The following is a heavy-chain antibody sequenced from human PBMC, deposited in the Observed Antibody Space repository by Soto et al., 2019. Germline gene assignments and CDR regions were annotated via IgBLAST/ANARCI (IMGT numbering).Heavy chain of an antibody. CDR2: IIPIFGTA. V-gene: IGHV1-69*13. Sequence: SVKVSCKASGGTFSSYAISWVRQAPGQGLEWMGGIIPIFGTANYAQKFQGRVTITADESTSTAYMELSSLRSEDTAVYYCARGVDASSPDYYYGMDVWGQGTTVTASS. J-gene: IGHJ6*02. CDR3: ARGVDASSPDYYYGMDV. D-gene: IGHD2-8*01. CDR1: GGTFSSYA.